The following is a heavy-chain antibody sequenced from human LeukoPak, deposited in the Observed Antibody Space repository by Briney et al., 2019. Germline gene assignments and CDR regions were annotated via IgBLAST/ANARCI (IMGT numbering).Heavy chain of an antibody. D-gene: IGHD3-3*01. CDR1: GFTFDDYA. V-gene: IGHV3-43D*03. J-gene: IGHJ4*02. Sequence: GGSLRLSCAASGFTFDDYAMHWVRQTLGKGLEWVSLISWDGGSTYYADSVKGRFTISRDNSKNSLYLQMNSLRAEDTALYYCAKDHDFWSGSLDYWGQGTLVTVSS. CDR2: ISWDGGST. CDR3: AKDHDFWSGSLDY.